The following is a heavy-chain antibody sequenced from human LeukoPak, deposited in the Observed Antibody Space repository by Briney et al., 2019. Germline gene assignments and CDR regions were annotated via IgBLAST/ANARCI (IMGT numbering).Heavy chain of an antibody. D-gene: IGHD6-13*01. CDR3: AKVGQQLVNYYYYYMDV. CDR2: IYYSGST. CDR1: GGSISSYY. Sequence: SETLSLTRTVSGGSISSYYWSWIRQPPGKGLEWIGSIYYSGSTYYNPSLKSRVTISVDTSKNQFSLKLSSVNAADTAVYYCAKVGQQLVNYYYYYMDVWGKGTTVTISS. V-gene: IGHV4-39*07. J-gene: IGHJ6*03.